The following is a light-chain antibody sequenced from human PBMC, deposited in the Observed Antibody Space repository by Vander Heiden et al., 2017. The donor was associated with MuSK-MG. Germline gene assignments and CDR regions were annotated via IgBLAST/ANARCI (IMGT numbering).Light chain of an antibody. CDR3: VSYTSSDTWG. V-gene: IGLV2-14*01. Sequence: QSALTQPASVSGSPGQSITVSCTGTSSDVGGHNLVSWYQQHPGKAPKLVISDVSDRPSGVSDRVSGSKSGNTASLTISGLQTEDEADYHCVSYTSSDTWGFGGGTKVTVL. J-gene: IGLJ3*02. CDR1: SSDVGGHNL. CDR2: DVS.